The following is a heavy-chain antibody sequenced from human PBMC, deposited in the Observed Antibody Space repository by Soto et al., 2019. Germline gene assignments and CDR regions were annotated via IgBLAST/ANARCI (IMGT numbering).Heavy chain of an antibody. Sequence: GGSLRLSCAASGFTFNSYVMTWVRQAPGEGLEWVSSISRSGRGSAYYADSVKGRFTISRDNSENTLFLQMNNLRDEDTAVYYCARAVIEGYYDSSPYYFDYWGQGTLVTVSS. CDR3: ARAVIEGYYDSSPYYFDY. J-gene: IGHJ4*02. D-gene: IGHD3-22*01. CDR1: GFTFNSYV. V-gene: IGHV3-23*01. CDR2: ISRSGRGSA.